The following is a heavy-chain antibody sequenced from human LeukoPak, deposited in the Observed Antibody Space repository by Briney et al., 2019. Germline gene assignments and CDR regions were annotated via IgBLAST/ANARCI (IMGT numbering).Heavy chain of an antibody. CDR1: GFTVSSNY. D-gene: IGHD3-3*01. CDR3: AGVYKYDFWSGYTFDY. Sequence: GGSLRLSCAASGFTVSSNYVSWVRQAPGKGLEWVSVIYSGGSTYYADSVKGRFTISRHNSKNTLYLQMNSLRAEDTAVYYCAGVYKYDFWSGYTFDYWGQGTLVTVSS. J-gene: IGHJ4*02. V-gene: IGHV3-53*04. CDR2: IYSGGST.